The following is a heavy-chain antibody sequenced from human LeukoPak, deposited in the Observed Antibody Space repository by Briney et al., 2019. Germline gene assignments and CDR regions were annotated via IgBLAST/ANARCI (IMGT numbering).Heavy chain of an antibody. CDR3: TARYCRSTSCYGEYFQR. D-gene: IGHD2-2*01. CDR2: IKSKTDGGTT. Sequence: GGSLRLSCAASGFTFRNACMSCVRQAPGKGLEWVGRIKSKTDGGTTDYAAPVKGRFTISRDDSKNTLYLQMNSLKTEDTAVYYCTARYCRSTSCYGEYFQRWGQGTLVTVSS. V-gene: IGHV3-15*01. J-gene: IGHJ1*01. CDR1: GFTFRNAC.